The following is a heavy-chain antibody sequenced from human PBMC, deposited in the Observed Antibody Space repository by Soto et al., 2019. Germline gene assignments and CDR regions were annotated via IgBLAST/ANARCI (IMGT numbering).Heavy chain of an antibody. V-gene: IGHV3-30*14. CDR3: VRGPSHGAFDI. Sequence: QVQLVESGGDVVQPGRSLRLSCAASGSTFSSYDIHWVRQAPGTGLEWVAHISPDGNKAYYADSVKGRFIISRDNASNTVYLEVNSLRPEYTAVYHCVRGPSHGAFDIWGQGTLVTVSS. CDR2: ISPDGNKA. CDR1: GSTFSSYD. J-gene: IGHJ3*02.